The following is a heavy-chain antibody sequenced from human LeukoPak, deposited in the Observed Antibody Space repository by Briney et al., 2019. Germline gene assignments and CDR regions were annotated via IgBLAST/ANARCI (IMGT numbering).Heavy chain of an antibody. CDR3: ARGSCSSTSCYFVWFDP. CDR2: INHSGST. J-gene: IGHJ5*02. D-gene: IGHD2-2*01. Sequence: PSETLSLTCAVYGGSFSGYYWSWIRQPPGKGLEWIGEINHSGSTNYNPSLKSRVTISVDTYKNQFSLKLSSVTAADTAVYYCARGSCSSTSCYFVWFDPWGQGTLVTVSS. CDR1: GGSFSGYY. V-gene: IGHV4-34*01.